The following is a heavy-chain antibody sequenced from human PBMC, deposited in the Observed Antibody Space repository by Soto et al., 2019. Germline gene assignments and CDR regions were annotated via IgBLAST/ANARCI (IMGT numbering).Heavy chain of an antibody. CDR2: ISYDGSNK. V-gene: IGHV3-30*18. D-gene: IGHD6-13*01. J-gene: IGHJ4*02. Sequence: QVQLVESGGGVVQPGRSLRLSCAASGFTFSSYGMHWVRQAPGKGLEWVAVISYDGSNKYYADSVKGRFTISRDNSKNTLYLQVNSLSAEDTAVYYCAKEPLSSSSPDFDYWGQGTLVTVSS. CDR3: AKEPLSSSSPDFDY. CDR1: GFTFSSYG.